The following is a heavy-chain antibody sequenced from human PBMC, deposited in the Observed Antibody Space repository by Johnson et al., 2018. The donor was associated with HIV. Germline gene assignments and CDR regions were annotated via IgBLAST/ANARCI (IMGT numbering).Heavy chain of an antibody. CDR2: IYSGGST. D-gene: IGHD4-17*01. Sequence: VQLMESGGGLIQPGGSLRLSCVVSGFTVSSNYMSWVRQAPGKGLEWVSVIYSGGSTYYADSVKGRFTISRDNSKNTPYLQMNSLRAEDTAVYYCARERIYGDDAFDIWGQGTMVTVSS. V-gene: IGHV3-53*01. J-gene: IGHJ3*02. CDR1: GFTVSSNY. CDR3: ARERIYGDDAFDI.